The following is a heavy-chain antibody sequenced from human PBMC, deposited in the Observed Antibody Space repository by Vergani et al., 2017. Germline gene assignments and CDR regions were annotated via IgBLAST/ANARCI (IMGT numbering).Heavy chain of an antibody. Sequence: QVQLVQSAAEVKKPGSSVKLSCKASGGTFSSYAISWVRQAPGQGLEWMGRIIPIFGTANYAQKVQGRVTITADESTSTAYMELSSLRSEDTAVYYCARRGDGYNFGTDPGEYFQHWRQGTLVTVSS. CDR2: IIPIFGTA. CDR1: GGTFSSYA. CDR3: ARRGDGYNFGTDPGEYFQH. V-gene: IGHV1-69*13. D-gene: IGHD5-24*01. J-gene: IGHJ1*01.